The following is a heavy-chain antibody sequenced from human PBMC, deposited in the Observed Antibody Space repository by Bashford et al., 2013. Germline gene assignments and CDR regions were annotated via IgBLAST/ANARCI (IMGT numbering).Heavy chain of an antibody. CDR2: VNWNGGTP. CDR3: ARGWGAHTSSWYSPLDV. CDR1: GFNIDDHD. Sequence: GGSLRLSCVASGFNIDDHDMDWVRHVPGKGLEWVSGVNWNGGTPGYASSVKGRFTISRDNAKNSLYLQMNSLRSEDTALYYCARGWGAHTSSWYSPLDVWGQGTTVTVSS. D-gene: IGHD6-13*01. J-gene: IGHJ6*02. V-gene: IGHV3-20*04.